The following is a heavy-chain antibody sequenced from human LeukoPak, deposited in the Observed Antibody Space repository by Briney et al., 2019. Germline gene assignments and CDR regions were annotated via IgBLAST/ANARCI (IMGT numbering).Heavy chain of an antibody. Sequence: PSETLSLTCTVSGGSINNYYWSWIRQPAGKGLEWIGLIYSSGSTSYNPSLKSRVTMSVDTSKTQFSLKLSSVTAADTAVYYCARFPGSTEYRHHFHMDVWGKGTTVTVSS. CDR2: IYSSGST. J-gene: IGHJ6*03. CDR1: GGSINNYY. CDR3: ARFPGSTEYRHHFHMDV. D-gene: IGHD2-15*01. V-gene: IGHV4-4*07.